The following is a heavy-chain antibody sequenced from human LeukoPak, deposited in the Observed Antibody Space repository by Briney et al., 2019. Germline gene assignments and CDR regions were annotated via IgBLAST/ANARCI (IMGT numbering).Heavy chain of an antibody. Sequence: GGSLRLSCAASGFTFSSYGMHWVRQAPGKGLEWVAVISYDGNNRYYADSVKGRFTISRDNSKNTLYLQMNSPRAEDTAVYYCAKEVVGAIPGWGQGTLVTVSS. D-gene: IGHD1-26*01. V-gene: IGHV3-30*18. J-gene: IGHJ4*02. CDR3: AKEVVGAIPG. CDR2: ISYDGNNR. CDR1: GFTFSSYG.